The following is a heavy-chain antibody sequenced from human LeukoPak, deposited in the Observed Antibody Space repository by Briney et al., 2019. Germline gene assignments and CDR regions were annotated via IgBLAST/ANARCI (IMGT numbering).Heavy chain of an antibody. Sequence: SETLSLTCTVSGGSISSYYWSWIRQPPGKGLEWIGYIYYSESTNYNPSLKSRVTISVDTSKNQFSLKLSSVTAADTAVYYCARDVSGGDLSPWGQGTLVTVSS. CDR2: IYYSEST. V-gene: IGHV4-59*01. CDR3: ARDVSGGDLSP. D-gene: IGHD2-21*02. J-gene: IGHJ5*02. CDR1: GGSISSYY.